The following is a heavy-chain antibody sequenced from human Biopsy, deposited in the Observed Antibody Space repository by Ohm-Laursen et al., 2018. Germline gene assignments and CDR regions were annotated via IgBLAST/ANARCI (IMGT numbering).Heavy chain of an antibody. CDR2: IGGTVDGT. Sequence: GSLRLSCAASGFTFSSFAMTWVRQAPGKGLEWVSSIGGTVDGTYYADSVKGRFTISTDNSNNTLYLQMNSLRAEDTAVYYCAKGGYCTTSSCYMDLDYWGQGTLVTVSS. CDR3: AKGGYCTTSSCYMDLDY. J-gene: IGHJ4*02. CDR1: GFTFSSFA. D-gene: IGHD2-2*02. V-gene: IGHV3-23*01.